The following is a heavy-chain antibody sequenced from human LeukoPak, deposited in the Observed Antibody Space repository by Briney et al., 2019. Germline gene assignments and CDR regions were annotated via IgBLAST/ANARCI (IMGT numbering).Heavy chain of an antibody. CDR2: ISGSGGST. D-gene: IGHD3-3*01. CDR3: AKQIFGVVIMTYFDY. V-gene: IGHV3-23*01. CDR1: GFTFSSYA. Sequence: PGGSLRLSCAASGFTFSSYAMSWVRQAPGKGLEWVSAISGSGGSTYYADSVKGRFTISRDNSKNTLYLQMNSLRAEDTAVYYCAKQIFGVVIMTYFDYWGQGTLVTVSS. J-gene: IGHJ4*02.